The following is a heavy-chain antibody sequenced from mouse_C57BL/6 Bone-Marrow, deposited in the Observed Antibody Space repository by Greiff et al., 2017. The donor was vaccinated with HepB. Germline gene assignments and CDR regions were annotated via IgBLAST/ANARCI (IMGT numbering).Heavy chain of an antibody. CDR1: GYTFTEYT. D-gene: IGHD4-1*01. V-gene: IGHV1-62-2*01. CDR3: ARHEGETGGYYAMDY. CDR2: FYPGSGSI. Sequence: QVQLQQSGAELVKPGASVKLSCKASGYTFTEYTIHWVKQRSGQGLEWIGWFYPGSGSIKYNEKFKDNATLTANKSSRTVYMKQNRMTSEDSAVYFCARHEGETGGYYAMDYWGQGTSVTVSS. J-gene: IGHJ4*01.